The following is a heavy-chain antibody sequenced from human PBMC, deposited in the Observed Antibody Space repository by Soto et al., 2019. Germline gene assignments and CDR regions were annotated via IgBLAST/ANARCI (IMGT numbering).Heavy chain of an antibody. J-gene: IGHJ5*02. Sequence: SETLSLTCAFYGGSCSGYYWIWIRQPPGKGLEWIGEINHSGSTNYNPSLKSRVTISVDTSKNQFSLKLSSVTAADTAVYYCARDAYGSGSYYKFYTLDPWGQGTLVTVSS. V-gene: IGHV4-34*01. CDR3: ARDAYGSGSYYKFYTLDP. D-gene: IGHD3-10*01. CDR1: GGSCSGYY. CDR2: INHSGST.